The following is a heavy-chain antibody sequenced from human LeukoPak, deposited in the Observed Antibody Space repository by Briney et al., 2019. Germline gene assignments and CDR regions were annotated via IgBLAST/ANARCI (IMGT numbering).Heavy chain of an antibody. Sequence: PGGSLRLSCAASGFTFSSYAMSWVRQAPGKGLEWVSAISGSGGSTYYADSVKGRFTISRDNSKNTLYLQMNSLRAEDTAVYYCASPYGSGSYYIYYYGMDVWGQGTTVTVSS. CDR3: ASPYGSGSYYIYYYGMDV. V-gene: IGHV3-23*01. CDR1: GFTFSSYA. J-gene: IGHJ6*02. D-gene: IGHD3-10*01. CDR2: ISGSGGST.